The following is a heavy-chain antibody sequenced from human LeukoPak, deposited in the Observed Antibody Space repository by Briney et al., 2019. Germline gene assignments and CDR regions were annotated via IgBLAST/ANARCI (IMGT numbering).Heavy chain of an antibody. D-gene: IGHD4/OR15-4a*01. V-gene: IGHV4-39*01. CDR1: GGSISSSNW. J-gene: IGHJ4*02. CDR3: ARRVPGHYYFDY. Sequence: SETLSLTCAVSGGSISSSNWWTWVRQPPGKGLEWIGSIYYSGSTYYSPSLKSRVTISVDTSKNQLSLKLSSVTAADTAGYYCARRVPGHYYFDYWGQGTLVTVSS. CDR2: IYYSGST.